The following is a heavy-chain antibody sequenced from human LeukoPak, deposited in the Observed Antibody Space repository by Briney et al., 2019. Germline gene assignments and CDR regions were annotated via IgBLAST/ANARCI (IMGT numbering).Heavy chain of an antibody. CDR3: ATNYYDSSGYYY. D-gene: IGHD3-22*01. Sequence: GSLSLSCAASGFTVSSNYMSWVRQAPGKGLEWVSVIYSGGSTYYADSVKGRFTISRDNSKNTLYLQMNSLRAEDTAVYYCATNYYDSSGYYYWGQGTLSPSPQ. CDR1: GFTVSSNY. V-gene: IGHV3-66*01. CDR2: IYSGGST. J-gene: IGHJ4*02.